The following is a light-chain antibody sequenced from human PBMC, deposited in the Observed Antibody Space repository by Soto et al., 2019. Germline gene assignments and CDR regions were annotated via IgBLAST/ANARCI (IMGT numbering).Light chain of an antibody. J-gene: IGKJ1*01. Sequence: DIVLTQSPGTLSLSPGDRATLSCRASQSFRGLLAWYQQKPGQAPRLLIYDAYNRATGIPPRFSGSGSGTEFTLTISSLQPDDFATYYCQHYNTYWTFGQGTKVDIK. CDR2: DAY. V-gene: IGKV3-11*01. CDR1: QSFRGL. CDR3: QHYNTYWT.